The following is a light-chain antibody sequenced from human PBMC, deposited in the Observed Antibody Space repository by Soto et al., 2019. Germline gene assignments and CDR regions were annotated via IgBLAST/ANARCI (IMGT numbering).Light chain of an antibody. J-gene: IGLJ3*02. V-gene: IGLV1-40*01. CDR2: GNS. CDR1: SSNIGAGYN. CDR3: QSYDSSMSGRGV. Sequence: QSVMTQPPSVSGAPGQRVTISCTGNSSNIGAGYNVHWYQQLPGTAPKLLIYGNSNRPSGVPDRFSGSKSGPSASLAITGLQAEDEADYYCQSYDSSMSGRGVFGGGTKLTVL.